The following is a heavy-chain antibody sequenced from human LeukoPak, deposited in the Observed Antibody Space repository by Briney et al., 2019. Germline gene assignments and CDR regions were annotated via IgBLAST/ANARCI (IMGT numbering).Heavy chain of an antibody. CDR2: ISSSSSTI. CDR3: AREVADGSGWYLDYYYGMDA. D-gene: IGHD6-19*01. CDR1: GFTFSSYS. Sequence: GGSLRLSCAASGFTFSSYSMNWVRQAPGKGLEWVSYISSSSSTIYYADSVKDRFTISRDNAKNSLYLQMNSLRDEDTAVYYCAREVADGSGWYLDYYYGMDAWGQGTTVTVSS. V-gene: IGHV3-48*02. J-gene: IGHJ6*02.